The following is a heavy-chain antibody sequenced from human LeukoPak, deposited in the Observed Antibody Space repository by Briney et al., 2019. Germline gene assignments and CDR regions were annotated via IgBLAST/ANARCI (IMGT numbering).Heavy chain of an antibody. D-gene: IGHD3-22*01. Sequence: GESLKISCKGSGYSFTTYWIGWVRQMPGKGLEWMGIIYPGDSDTRYSPSFQGQVTISADKSISTAYLQWSSLKASDTAMYYCARHYNDGDCSGYYEYTALDYWGQGTLVTVSS. V-gene: IGHV5-51*01. CDR1: GYSFTTYW. CDR2: IYPGDSDT. J-gene: IGHJ4*02. CDR3: ARHYNDGDCSGYYEYTALDY.